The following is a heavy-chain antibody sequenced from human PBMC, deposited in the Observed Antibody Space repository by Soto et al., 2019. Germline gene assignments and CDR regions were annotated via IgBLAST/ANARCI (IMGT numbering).Heavy chain of an antibody. J-gene: IGHJ5*02. Sequence: ASVKVSCKASGYTFMNYGISWVRQAPGQGLEWMGWISAYSGDTKFAQKFQDRVIMTIDTSRTTAYMELRSLTYDDTAVYYCARSVTPTDWFDPWGQGRLVTVSS. CDR2: ISAYSGDT. CDR3: ARSVTPTDWFDP. V-gene: IGHV1-18*01. D-gene: IGHD4-4*01. CDR1: GYTFMNYG.